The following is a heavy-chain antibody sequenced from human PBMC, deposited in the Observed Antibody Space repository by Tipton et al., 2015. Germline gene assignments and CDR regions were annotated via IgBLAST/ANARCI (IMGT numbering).Heavy chain of an antibody. Sequence: SLRLSCAASGFTFYSYGMHWVRQAPGKGLEWVGVIWYDGSNKFYADSVKGRFTISRDNSRNTLYLQMHSLRAEDTAVYYCARDRDYGELYYYYGMDVWGQGTTVTVSS. CDR2: IWYDGSNK. CDR1: GFTFYSYG. CDR3: ARDRDYGELYYYYGMDV. V-gene: IGHV3-33*01. J-gene: IGHJ6*02. D-gene: IGHD4-17*01.